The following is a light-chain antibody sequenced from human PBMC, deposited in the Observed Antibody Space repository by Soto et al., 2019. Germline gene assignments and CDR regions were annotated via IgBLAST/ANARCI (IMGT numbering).Light chain of an antibody. Sequence: DIPVTQSPSSLSASVGDRVTITCQASQDIRKYLNWYQQKPGRASKLLIYGASNLATGVPPRFSGSGYGTDFAFTISSLQAEDIASDYCQHYDNLPPFPFGPGTKVAIK. CDR2: GAS. J-gene: IGKJ3*01. V-gene: IGKV1-33*01. CDR1: QDIRKY. CDR3: QHYDNLPPFP.